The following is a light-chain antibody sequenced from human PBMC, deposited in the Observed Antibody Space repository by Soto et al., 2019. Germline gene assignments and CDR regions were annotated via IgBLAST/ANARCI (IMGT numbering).Light chain of an antibody. V-gene: IGKV3-20*01. CDR1: TTVGNNY. CDR3: QQYGDSPQT. J-gene: IGKJ1*01. CDR2: DAS. Sequence: EIVLTQSPGTLTLSPGEGATLSCRARTTVGNNYLAWYQQTPGQAPRLLIYDASTRATGIPDRFSGSGSGTDFTLTISRLQPEDFSVYFCQQYGDSPQTFGQGTKVEVK.